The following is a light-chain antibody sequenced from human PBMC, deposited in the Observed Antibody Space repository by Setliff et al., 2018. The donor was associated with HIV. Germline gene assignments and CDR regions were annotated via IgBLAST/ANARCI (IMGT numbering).Light chain of an antibody. V-gene: IGLV2-11*01. CDR1: SSDVGAYNY. CDR2: DVS. CDR3: CSYAGTYTYI. Sequence: ALTQPRSVSGSPGQSVTFSCTGSSSDVGAYNYVSWYQQHPGKAPKLIIYDVSKRPSGVPDRFSGSKSGDTASLTISGLQSEDEADYYCCSYAGTYTYIFGTGTKVTVL. J-gene: IGLJ1*01.